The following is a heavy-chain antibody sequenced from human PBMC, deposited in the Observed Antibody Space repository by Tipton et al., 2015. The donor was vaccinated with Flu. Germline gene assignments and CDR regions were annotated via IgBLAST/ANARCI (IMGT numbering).Heavy chain of an antibody. CDR3: AKASNWNHSPTNYFDY. Sequence: SLRLSCAASGFTFDDYAMHWVRQAPGKGLEWVAGISWNSGSIGYADSVKGRFTISRDNAKNSLYLQMNSLRAEDTALYYCAKASNWNHSPTNYFDYWGQGTLVTVSS. D-gene: IGHD1-14*01. CDR1: GFTFDDYA. CDR2: ISWNSGSI. J-gene: IGHJ4*02. V-gene: IGHV3-9*01.